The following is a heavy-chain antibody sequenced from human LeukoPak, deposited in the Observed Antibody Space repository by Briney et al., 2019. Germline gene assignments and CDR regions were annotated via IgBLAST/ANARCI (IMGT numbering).Heavy chain of an antibody. CDR2: IWASGFST. Sequence: GGSLRLSCAASGFTFSNSAMNWVRQAPGKGLEWVSSIWASGFSTRYADSVKGRFTISRDNSKNTLYLQMNSLRAEDTAVYYCARDFTDGYNYRRFDYWGQGTLVTVSS. J-gene: IGHJ4*02. V-gene: IGHV3-23*01. CDR3: ARDFTDGYNYRRFDY. D-gene: IGHD5-24*01. CDR1: GFTFSNSA.